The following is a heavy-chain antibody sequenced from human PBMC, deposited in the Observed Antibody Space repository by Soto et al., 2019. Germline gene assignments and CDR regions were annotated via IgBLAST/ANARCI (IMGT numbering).Heavy chain of an antibody. V-gene: IGHV1-18*01. J-gene: IGHJ2*01. CDR2: ISANNGDT. D-gene: IGHD2-15*01. Sequence: QVQLVQSGAEVKKPGASVKVSCEASGYTFISSGVSWVRQAPGQGLEWMGWISANNGDTNYAQKFQGRGTMTTDTSTSTAYMELRSLRPNDKAVYYCARSRWSPLRGDLWCRGTLVTVSS. CDR1: GYTFISSG. CDR3: ARSRWSPLRGDL.